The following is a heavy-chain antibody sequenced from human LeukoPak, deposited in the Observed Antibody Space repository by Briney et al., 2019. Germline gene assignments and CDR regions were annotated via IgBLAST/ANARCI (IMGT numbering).Heavy chain of an antibody. D-gene: IGHD1-7*01. Sequence: PGGSLRLSCSASGFTFSSYAMSWFRQAPGKGLEWVSAISGSGGSTYYADSVKGRFTISRDNSKNTLYLQMNSLRAEDTAVYYCARCPITGTTAWFDPWGQGTLVTVSS. CDR2: ISGSGGST. CDR1: GFTFSSYA. V-gene: IGHV3-23*01. CDR3: ARCPITGTTAWFDP. J-gene: IGHJ5*02.